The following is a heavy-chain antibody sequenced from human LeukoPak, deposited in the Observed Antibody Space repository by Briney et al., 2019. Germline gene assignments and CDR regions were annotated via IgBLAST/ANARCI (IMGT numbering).Heavy chain of an antibody. CDR1: GGTFSSYT. D-gene: IGHD5-18*01. Sequence: SVKVSCKASGGTFSSYTISWVRQAPGQGLEWMGRIIPILGIANYAQKFQGRVTITADKSTSTAYMELSSLRSEDTAVYYCARCRIVLIDTAMVNGYFDYWGQGTLVTVSS. CDR2: IIPILGIA. CDR3: ARCRIVLIDTAMVNGYFDY. V-gene: IGHV1-69*02. J-gene: IGHJ4*02.